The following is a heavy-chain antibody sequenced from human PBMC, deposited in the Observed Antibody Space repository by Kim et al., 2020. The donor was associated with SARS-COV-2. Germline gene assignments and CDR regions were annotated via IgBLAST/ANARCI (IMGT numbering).Heavy chain of an antibody. CDR1: GFTFDDYT. J-gene: IGHJ4*02. CDR3: AKAWGIVAAASYYFDY. D-gene: IGHD6-25*01. CDR2: ISWDGVST. V-gene: IGHV3-43*01. Sequence: GGSLRLSCAASGFTFDDYTMHWVRQAPGKGLEWVSLISWDGVSTSYADSVKGRFTISRDNSKNSLYLQMNSLRTEDTALYYCAKAWGIVAAASYYFDYWGQGTLVTVSS.